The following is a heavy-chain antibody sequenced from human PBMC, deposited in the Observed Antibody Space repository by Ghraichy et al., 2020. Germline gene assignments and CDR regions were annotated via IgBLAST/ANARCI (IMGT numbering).Heavy chain of an antibody. Sequence: SETLSLTCAVYGGSFSGYYWSWIRQPPGKGLEWIGEINHSGSTNYNPSLKSRVTISVDTSKNQFSLKLSSVTAADTAVYYCARAFEVVVIAIELNWFDPWGQGTLVTVSS. CDR3: ARAFEVVVIAIELNWFDP. V-gene: IGHV4-34*01. CDR2: INHSGST. D-gene: IGHD2-21*01. J-gene: IGHJ5*02. CDR1: GGSFSGYY.